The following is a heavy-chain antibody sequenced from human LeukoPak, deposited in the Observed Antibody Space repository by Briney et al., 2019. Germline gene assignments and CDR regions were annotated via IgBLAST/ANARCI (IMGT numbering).Heavy chain of an antibody. CDR1: GFTFSNYA. J-gene: IGHJ4*02. V-gene: IGHV3-23*01. D-gene: IGHD3-3*01. Sequence: GGSLRLSCAASGFTFSNYAMTWVRLAPGKGLEWVSGISNSGGSTYHADSVKGRFTISRDNAKNSLYLQMNSLRAEDTAVYYCARDGPYEYYDFWSGYTTRGLDYWGQGTLVTVSS. CDR2: ISNSGGST. CDR3: ARDGPYEYYDFWSGYTTRGLDY.